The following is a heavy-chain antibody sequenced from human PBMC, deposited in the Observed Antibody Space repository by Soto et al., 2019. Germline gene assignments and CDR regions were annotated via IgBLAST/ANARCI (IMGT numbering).Heavy chain of an antibody. CDR3: ARDDSGYDYGYYGMDV. V-gene: IGHV1-69*04. D-gene: IGHD5-12*01. Sequence: GASVKVSCKASGGTFSSYTISWVRQAPGQGLEWMGRIIPILGIANYAQKFQGRVTITADKSTSTAYMELSSLRSEDTAVYYCARDDSGYDYGYYGMDVWGQGTTVTVSS. J-gene: IGHJ6*02. CDR1: GGTFSSYT. CDR2: IIPILGIA.